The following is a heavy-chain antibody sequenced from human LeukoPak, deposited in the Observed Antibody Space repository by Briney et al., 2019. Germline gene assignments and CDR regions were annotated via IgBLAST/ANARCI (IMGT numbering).Heavy chain of an antibody. V-gene: IGHV4-30-2*01. CDR3: AGRGTTGTPDY. CDR1: GGSISSGDYF. CDR2: ISHSGAT. J-gene: IGHJ4*02. D-gene: IGHD1-1*01. Sequence: PSQTLSLTCIVSGGSISSGDYFWTWIRQPPGNGLEWIGYISHSGATYYKPSLKSRVTISVDAAKNQFSLHLTSVTAADTAVYYCAGRGTTGTPDYWGQGTLVTVSS.